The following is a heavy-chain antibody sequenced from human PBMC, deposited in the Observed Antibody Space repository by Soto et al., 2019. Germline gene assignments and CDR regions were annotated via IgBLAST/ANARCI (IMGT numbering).Heavy chain of an antibody. CDR2: ISATGGST. J-gene: IGHJ4*02. V-gene: IGHV3-23*01. CDR1: GFKFSNYA. CDR3: AKYRRAGGNCAFYFDF. Sequence: GGSLRLSCAASGFKFSNYAMTWVRQAPGKGLEWGSLISATGGSTYYADSVKGRFTISRDNSNNTLYLQVHSLPAEDTGVYYCAKYRRAGGNCAFYFDFWGQGAKVTVSS. D-gene: IGHD3-16*01.